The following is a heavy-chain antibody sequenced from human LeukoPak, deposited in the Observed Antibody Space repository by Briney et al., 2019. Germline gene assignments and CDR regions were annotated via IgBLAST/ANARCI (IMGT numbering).Heavy chain of an antibody. CDR3: ARDENSSHGY. D-gene: IGHD6-6*01. V-gene: IGHV3-48*03. CDR1: GFTFSSYE. Sequence: GGSPRLSCAASGFTFSSYEMSWVRQAPGKGLEWVSYISSSGSTIYYADSVKGRFTISRDNAKNSLYLQMNSLRAEDTAVYYCARDENSSHGYWGQGTLVTVSS. J-gene: IGHJ4*02. CDR2: ISSSGSTI.